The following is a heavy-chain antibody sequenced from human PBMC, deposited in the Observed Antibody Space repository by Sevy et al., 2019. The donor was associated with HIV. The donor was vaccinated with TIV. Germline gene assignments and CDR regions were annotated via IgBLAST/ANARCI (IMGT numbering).Heavy chain of an antibody. V-gene: IGHV3-23*01. Sequence: GGSQRLSCAASGFTFSSYAMNWVRQAPGKGLDWVSGISGSSDSTYYADSVKGRFTISRDNSKNTLYLQMNNLRAEDTAVYYCAKPLVVTTTSESDYWGQGTLVTVSS. D-gene: IGHD2-21*02. J-gene: IGHJ4*02. CDR1: GFTFSSYA. CDR3: AKPLVVTTTSESDY. CDR2: ISGSSDST.